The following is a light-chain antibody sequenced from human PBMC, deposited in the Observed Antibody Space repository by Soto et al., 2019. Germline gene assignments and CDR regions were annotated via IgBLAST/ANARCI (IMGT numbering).Light chain of an antibody. Sequence: SYELTQPPSLSVSPGQTASITCSGDKLGNKYSCWYQQKPGQSPVLVIYQDSRRPSGIPERFSGSNSGNTATLTISGTQAMDEADYYCQAWDSSTAVDVVFGGGTKLTVL. CDR1: KLGNKY. V-gene: IGLV3-1*01. CDR3: QAWDSSTAVDVV. CDR2: QDS. J-gene: IGLJ2*01.